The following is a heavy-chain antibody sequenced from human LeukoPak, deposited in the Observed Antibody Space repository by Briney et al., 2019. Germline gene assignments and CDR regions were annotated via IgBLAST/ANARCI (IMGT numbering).Heavy chain of an antibody. Sequence: GGSLRLSCAASGFTFSSYEMNWVRQAPGKGLEWVLYISSSGDTVKYADSVKGRFTISRDNAKNSLYLQINSLRADDTAVYYCARSGYNRFDSWGQGTLVTVSS. D-gene: IGHD5-24*01. J-gene: IGHJ4*02. CDR3: ARSGYNRFDS. CDR2: ISSSGDTV. V-gene: IGHV3-48*03. CDR1: GFTFSSYE.